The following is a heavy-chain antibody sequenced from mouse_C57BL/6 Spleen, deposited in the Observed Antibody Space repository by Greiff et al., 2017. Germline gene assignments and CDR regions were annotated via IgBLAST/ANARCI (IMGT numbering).Heavy chain of an antibody. CDR2: ISYDGSN. CDR3: ARGEIYYGNYYAMDY. J-gene: IGHJ4*01. CDR1: GYSITSGYY. Sequence: EVQLQESGPGLVKPSQSLSLTCSVTGYSITSGYYWNWIRQFPGNKLEWMGYISYDGSNNYNPSLKNRISITRDTSKNQFFLKLNSVTTEDTATYYCARGEIYYGNYYAMDYWGQGTSVTVSS. V-gene: IGHV3-6*01. D-gene: IGHD2-1*01.